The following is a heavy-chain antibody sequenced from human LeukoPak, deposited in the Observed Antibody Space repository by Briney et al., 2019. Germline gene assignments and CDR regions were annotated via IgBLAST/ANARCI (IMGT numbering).Heavy chain of an antibody. V-gene: IGHV4-39*01. CDR3: AQSLGSGNWIGNWFDP. Sequence: SETLSLTCTVSGXSISSSSDSWGWIRQPPGTGLEWTGTIYYTGRTYYNPSLESRLTISVDTSKNQFSLKLTSVTAADTAIYYCAQSLGSGNWIGNWFDPWGQGTLVTVSS. D-gene: IGHD1-1*01. J-gene: IGHJ5*02. CDR2: IYYTGRT. CDR1: GXSISSSSDS.